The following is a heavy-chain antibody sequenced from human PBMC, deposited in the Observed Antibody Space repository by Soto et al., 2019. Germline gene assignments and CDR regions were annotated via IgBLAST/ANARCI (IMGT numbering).Heavy chain of an antibody. J-gene: IGHJ4*02. CDR1: GGSISSGGYY. V-gene: IGHV4-31*03. Sequence: SETLSLTCTVSGGSISSGGYYWSWFRQHPGKGLEWIGYIYYSGSTYYNPSLKSRVTISVDTSKNQFSLKLSSVTAADTAVYYCARSHYYDFWSGYSETDYWGQGTLVTVSS. CDR3: ARSHYYDFWSGYSETDY. CDR2: IYYSGST. D-gene: IGHD3-3*01.